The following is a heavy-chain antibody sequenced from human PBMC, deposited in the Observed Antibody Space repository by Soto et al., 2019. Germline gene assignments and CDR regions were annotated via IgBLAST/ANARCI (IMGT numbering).Heavy chain of an antibody. D-gene: IGHD3-22*01. CDR3: ARNYDSSGYSITFDY. Sequence: SETLSLTCTVSGGPISSYYWSWIRQPAGKGLEWIGRIYTSGSTNYNPSLKSRVTMSVDTSKNQFSLKLSSVTAADTAVYYCARNYDSSGYSITFDYWGQGTLVTVS. J-gene: IGHJ4*02. CDR1: GGPISSYY. V-gene: IGHV4-4*07. CDR2: IYTSGST.